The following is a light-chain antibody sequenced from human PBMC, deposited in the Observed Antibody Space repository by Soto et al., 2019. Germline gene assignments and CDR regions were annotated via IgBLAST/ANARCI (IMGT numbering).Light chain of an antibody. V-gene: IGLV1-36*01. J-gene: IGLJ1*01. Sequence: QSLRTHPASVADDPRQRDTISCSGSMSNIAHNGVNWYQHLPGKAPRLLIYNDDLLSSGISDRFYASKSGSSASLAISGLQSDDAGDYYCAAWDDTLKGRVFGAGSKVTV. CDR2: NDD. CDR1: MSNIAHNG. CDR3: AAWDDTLKGRV.